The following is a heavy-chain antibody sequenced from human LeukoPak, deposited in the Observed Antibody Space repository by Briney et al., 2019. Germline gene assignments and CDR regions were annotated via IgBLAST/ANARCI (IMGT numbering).Heavy chain of an antibody. CDR3: ARDLVTVTKGFDI. V-gene: IGHV4-59*11. CDR2: ISHVGRT. Sequence: SETLSLTCAVSGDSFSSHYWTWIRQSPGTGLEWIGYISHVGRTNYNPSLKSRVTISIDTSKNQFSLKLRSVTAADTAVYYCARDLVTVTKGFDIWGQGTMVSVSS. D-gene: IGHD4-17*01. J-gene: IGHJ3*02. CDR1: GDSFSSHY.